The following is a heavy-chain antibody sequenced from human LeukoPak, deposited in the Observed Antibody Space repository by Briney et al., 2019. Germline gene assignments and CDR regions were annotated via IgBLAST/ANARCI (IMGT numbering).Heavy chain of an antibody. J-gene: IGHJ4*02. V-gene: IGHV4-39*07. Sequence: SETLSLTCTVSGGSISSSSYYWGWIRQPPGKGLEWIGEINHSGSTNYNPSLKSRVTISADTSKNQFSLKLSSVTAADTAVYYCARGPQWELPLYYFDYWGQGTLVTVSS. CDR3: ARGPQWELPLYYFDY. D-gene: IGHD1-26*01. CDR2: INHSGST. CDR1: GGSISSSSYY.